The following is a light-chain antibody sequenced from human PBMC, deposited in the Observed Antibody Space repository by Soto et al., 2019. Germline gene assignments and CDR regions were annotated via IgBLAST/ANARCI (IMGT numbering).Light chain of an antibody. J-gene: IGKJ1*01. CDR3: QQSYSSPRT. Sequence: DIQMTQSPSSLSASVGDRVTITCRASQSIRRSLNWYQQKPGKAPKILIYAASSLQSGVPSRVSGSGYGTDFTLTITSLQSEDFEIYYCQQSYSSPRTFGQGTKVDIK. V-gene: IGKV1-39*01. CDR1: QSIRRS. CDR2: AAS.